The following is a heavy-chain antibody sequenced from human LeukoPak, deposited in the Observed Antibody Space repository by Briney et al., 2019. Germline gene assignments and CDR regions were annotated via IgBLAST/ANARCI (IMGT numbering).Heavy chain of an antibody. J-gene: IGHJ6*02. CDR2: IYYSGST. CDR3: ARVPYGSGSYDYYYYGMDV. Sequence: SETLSLTCTVSGGSISSYYWSWIRQPPGKGLEWIGYIYYSGSTNYNPSLKSRVTISVDTSKNQSSLKLSSVTAADTAVHYCARVPYGSGSYDYYYYGMDVWGQGTTVTVSS. D-gene: IGHD3-10*01. CDR1: GGSISSYY. V-gene: IGHV4-59*01.